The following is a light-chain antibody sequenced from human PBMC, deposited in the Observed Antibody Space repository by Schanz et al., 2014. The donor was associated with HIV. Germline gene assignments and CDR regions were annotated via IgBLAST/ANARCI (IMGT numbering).Light chain of an antibody. CDR2: RAS. J-gene: IGKJ1*01. CDR3: QHYVTYAQWP. CDR1: QYISSW. V-gene: IGKV1-5*03. Sequence: DIQMTQSPSTLSASVGDRVTITCRASQYISSWLAWYQQKPGKAPKLLISRASDLESGFPSRFSGSGSGTEFFLTISSPQPEDFATYVRQHYVTYAQWPVGQGTKVEVK.